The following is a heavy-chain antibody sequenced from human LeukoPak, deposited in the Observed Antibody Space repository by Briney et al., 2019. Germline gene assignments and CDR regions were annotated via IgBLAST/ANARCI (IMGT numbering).Heavy chain of an antibody. CDR2: IYYSGST. D-gene: IGHD6-13*01. V-gene: IGHV4-59*01. Sequence: SETLSLTCTVSVGSISSYYWSWIRQPPGKGLEWIGYIYYSGSTNYNPSLKSRVTISVDTSKNQFSVKLSSVTAVDTAVYYCARTAGSRGGSNWFDPWGQGTLVTVSS. CDR1: VGSISSYY. J-gene: IGHJ5*02. CDR3: ARTAGSRGGSNWFDP.